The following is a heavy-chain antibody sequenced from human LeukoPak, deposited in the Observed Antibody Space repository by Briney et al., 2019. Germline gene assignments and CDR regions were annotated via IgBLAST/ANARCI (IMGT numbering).Heavy chain of an antibody. CDR3: ARSYDSTYYMDV. D-gene: IGHD3-22*01. CDR1: CYTFTSYG. Sequence: ASVKVSCKDACYTFTSYGISWVRQAPGQGLEWMGWISAYNANTNYAQNLQGRVTMTTDTSTNTAYMELRSLRSDDTAVYYCARSYDSTYYMDVWGKGTTVTVS. CDR2: ISAYNANT. J-gene: IGHJ6*03. V-gene: IGHV1-18*01.